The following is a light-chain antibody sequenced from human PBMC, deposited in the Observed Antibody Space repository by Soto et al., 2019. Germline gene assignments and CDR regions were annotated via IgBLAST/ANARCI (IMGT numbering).Light chain of an antibody. CDR2: GAS. CDR1: QSVGSN. CDR3: QQYSNWPLLS. Sequence: ILLTQSPATLSVSPGAGATLSCRASQSVGSNLAWYQQKPGQTPRVLIYGASTRAIGIPARFSGSGFGTEFTLTISSLQSEDFVVYYCQQYSNWPLLSFGGGTKVDIK. J-gene: IGKJ4*01. V-gene: IGKV3-15*01.